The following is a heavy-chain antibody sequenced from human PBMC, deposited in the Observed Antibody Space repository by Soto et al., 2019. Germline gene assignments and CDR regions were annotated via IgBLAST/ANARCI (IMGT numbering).Heavy chain of an antibody. Sequence: QVQLVESGGGVVQPGRSLRLSCAASGFTFSSFVMHWVRQAPGNGLEWVAFIAYDGSNKHYADSVKGRFTISRDNSNNTLYLQMNRLRVEDTAVYYCANPQGAHLNYFYGMDVWRQGTTVTVPS. V-gene: IGHV3-30-3*01. CDR1: GFTFSSFV. CDR2: IAYDGSNK. J-gene: IGHJ6*02. CDR3: ANPQGAHLNYFYGMDV.